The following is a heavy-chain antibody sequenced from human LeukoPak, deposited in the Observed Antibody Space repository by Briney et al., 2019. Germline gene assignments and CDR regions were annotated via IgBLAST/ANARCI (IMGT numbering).Heavy chain of an antibody. CDR3: ARDGIESSGWEGFDY. J-gene: IGHJ4*02. CDR2: ISSSSSYT. Sequence: GGSLRLSCAASGFTFSDYYMSWSRQAPGKGLEWVSYISSSSSYTNYADSVKGRFTISRDNAKNSLYLQMNSLRAEDTAVYYCARDGIESSGWEGFDYWGQGTLVTVSS. CDR1: GFTFSDYY. V-gene: IGHV3-11*06. D-gene: IGHD6-19*01.